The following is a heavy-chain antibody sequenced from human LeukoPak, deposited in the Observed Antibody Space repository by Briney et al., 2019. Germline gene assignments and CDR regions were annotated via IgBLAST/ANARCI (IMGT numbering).Heavy chain of an antibody. CDR2: INGRSSDI. CDR1: GFTFSSYS. D-gene: IGHD3-16*02. J-gene: IGHJ4*02. V-gene: IGHV3-21*01. CDR3: ASTYDYVWGSFRTGYFDY. Sequence: PGGSLRLSCTVSGFTFSSYSMNWVRQAPRKGLEWVSHINGRSSDIYYADSVKGRFTISRDNAKTSLYLQMNSLRAEDTAVYYCASTYDYVWGSFRTGYFDYWGQGTLVTVSS.